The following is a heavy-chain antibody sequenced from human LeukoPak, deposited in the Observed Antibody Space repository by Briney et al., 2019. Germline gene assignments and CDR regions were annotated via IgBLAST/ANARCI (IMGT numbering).Heavy chain of an antibody. V-gene: IGHV4-61*01. CDR3: ARGWLRTNFDY. J-gene: IGHJ4*02. Sequence: PSETLSLTCTVSGGSVNSGSYYWNWIRQPPGKGLEWIGYIYYSGSTNYNPSLKSRVTISVDTSRNQFSLKLGSVTAADTAVYYCARGWLRTNFDYWGQGTLVTVSS. CDR1: GGSVNSGSYY. CDR2: IYYSGST. D-gene: IGHD5-12*01.